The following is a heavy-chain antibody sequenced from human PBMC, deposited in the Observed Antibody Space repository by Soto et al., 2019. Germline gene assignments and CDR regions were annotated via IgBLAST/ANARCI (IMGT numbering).Heavy chain of an antibody. J-gene: IGHJ4*02. Sequence: SETLSLTCAVYGGSFSGYYWTWIRQPPGTGLEWIGEINHSGSTNYNPSLKSRVTISVDTSKNQFSLKLSSVTAADTAVYYCASTYRISTSCPGPFDYWGQGTLVTVSS. CDR1: GGSFSGYY. V-gene: IGHV4-34*01. D-gene: IGHD2-2*01. CDR2: INHSGST. CDR3: ASTYRISTSCPGPFDY.